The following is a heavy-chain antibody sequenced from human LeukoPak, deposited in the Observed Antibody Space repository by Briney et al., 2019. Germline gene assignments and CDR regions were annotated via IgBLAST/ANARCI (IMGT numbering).Heavy chain of an antibody. Sequence: SETLSLTCTVSGGSISSSSYYWGWIRQPPGKGLEWIGSIYSSGSTNYNPSLKSRVTMSVDTSKNQFSLKLSSVTAADTAVYYCARIYPALFDNWGQGTLVTVSS. CDR2: IYSSGST. D-gene: IGHD3-16*02. J-gene: IGHJ4*02. CDR3: ARIYPALFDN. CDR1: GGSISSSSYY. V-gene: IGHV4-39*07.